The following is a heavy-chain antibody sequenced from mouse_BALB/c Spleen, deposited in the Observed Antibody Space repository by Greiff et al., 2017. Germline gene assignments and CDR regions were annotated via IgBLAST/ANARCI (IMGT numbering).Heavy chain of an antibody. V-gene: IGHV2-9*02. CDR3: ARDQVDYGNYVGY. CDR2: IWAGGST. D-gene: IGHD2-1*01. Sequence: QVQLKESGPGLVAPSQSLSITCTVSGFSLTSYGVHWVRQPPGKGLEWLGVIWAGGSTNYNSALMSRLSISKDNSKSQVFLKMNSLQTDDTAMYYCARDQVDYGNYVGYWGQGTTLTVSS. J-gene: IGHJ2*01. CDR1: GFSLTSYG.